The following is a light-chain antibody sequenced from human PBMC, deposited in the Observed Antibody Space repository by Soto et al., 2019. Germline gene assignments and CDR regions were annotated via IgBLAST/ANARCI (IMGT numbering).Light chain of an antibody. CDR1: SSDIFYYNI. CDR3: SSYAGNNNYV. J-gene: IGLJ1*01. Sequence: QSVLTQPPSASGSPVASVTFSCTGTSSDIFYYNIVSWYQMHPAKAPNLMIYEVTQRPSGVPDRFSGSKSGNTASLTVSGLQAAAEADYYSSSYAGNNNYVFGTGTKVTVL. CDR2: EVT. V-gene: IGLV2-8*01.